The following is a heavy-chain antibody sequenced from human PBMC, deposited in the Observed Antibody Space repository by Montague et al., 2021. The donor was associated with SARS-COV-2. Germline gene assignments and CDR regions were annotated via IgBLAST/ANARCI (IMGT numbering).Heavy chain of an antibody. D-gene: IGHD2-2*01. Sequence: SETLSLTCAVYGGSLSGYYWSWIRQPPGEGLEWIAEISHSGSTSYNPSLKSRVTISVDTSKNQFSLKLSSATAADTAVYYCVRVPYRLLFVPRYYGMDVWGQGTTVTGSS. CDR1: GGSLSGYY. CDR2: ISHSGST. V-gene: IGHV4-34*01. CDR3: VRVPYRLLFVPRYYGMDV. J-gene: IGHJ6*02.